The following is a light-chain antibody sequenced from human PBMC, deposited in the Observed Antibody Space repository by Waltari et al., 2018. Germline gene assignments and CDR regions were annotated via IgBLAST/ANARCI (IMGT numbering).Light chain of an antibody. CDR3: QQSYSIPYT. Sequence: DIQMTQSPSSLSASVGDRVTITCRASQSISTYLNWYQQKPGKARKLLIHAASSLQSGFPSRFSGSGSGTAFTLIISSLQPEDFATYYCQQSYSIPYTFGQGTKLEIK. CDR1: QSISTY. J-gene: IGKJ2*01. CDR2: AAS. V-gene: IGKV1-39*01.